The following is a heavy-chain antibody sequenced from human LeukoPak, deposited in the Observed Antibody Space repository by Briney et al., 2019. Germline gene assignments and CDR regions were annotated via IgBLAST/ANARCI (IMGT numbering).Heavy chain of an antibody. J-gene: IGHJ4*02. CDR2: IRYDGSNK. CDR3: AVEWELPFDY. V-gene: IGHV3-30*02. CDR1: GFTLSSYG. D-gene: IGHD1-26*01. Sequence: GGSLRLSCAASGFTLSSYGMHWVRQAPGKGLEWVAFIRYDGSNKYYADSVKGRFTISRDNSKNTLYLQMNSLRAEDTAVYYCAVEWELPFDYWGQGTLVTVSS.